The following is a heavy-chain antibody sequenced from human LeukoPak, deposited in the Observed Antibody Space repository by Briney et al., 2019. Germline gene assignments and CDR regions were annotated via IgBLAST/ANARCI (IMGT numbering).Heavy chain of an antibody. V-gene: IGHV4-59*08. Sequence: PSETLSLTCTVSGGSISSYYWGWIRQPPGKGLEWIGYIYYSGSTNYNPSLQSRVTVSLDTSKNQFSLKLSSVTAADTAVYYCARAPRIAALDHWGQGTLVTVSS. J-gene: IGHJ4*02. D-gene: IGHD6-13*01. CDR3: ARAPRIAALDH. CDR1: GGSISSYY. CDR2: IYYSGST.